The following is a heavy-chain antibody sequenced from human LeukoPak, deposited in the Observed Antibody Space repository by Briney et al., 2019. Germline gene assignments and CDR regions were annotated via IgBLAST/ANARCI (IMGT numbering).Heavy chain of an antibody. CDR2: IKTDGSEK. Sequence: GGSLRLSCAASGFTFEKHGMSWVRQAPGKGLEWLANIKTDGSEKYYVDSVKGRFTISRDNANNSLYLQMNSLRVEDTAVYFCASYLYWWSDLGFWGQGTLVTVSS. D-gene: IGHD2-8*02. J-gene: IGHJ4*02. CDR3: ASYLYWWSDLGF. V-gene: IGHV3-7*01. CDR1: GFTFEKHG.